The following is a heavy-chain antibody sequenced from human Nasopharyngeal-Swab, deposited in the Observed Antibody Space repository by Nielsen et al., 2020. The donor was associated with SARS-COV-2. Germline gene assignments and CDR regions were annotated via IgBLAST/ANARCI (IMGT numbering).Heavy chain of an antibody. CDR3: ARVRQSGAYFPFDS. Sequence: GESLKISCVASGFTVSSNFVSWVRQAPGKGLEWVSILKSGGGTFYADSVRGRFTISRDNSRNTVYLQMNSLRAEDTAVYYCARVRQSGAYFPFDSWGLGTLVTVSS. CDR1: GFTVSSNF. J-gene: IGHJ4*02. CDR2: LKSGGGT. D-gene: IGHD1-26*01. V-gene: IGHV3-53*01.